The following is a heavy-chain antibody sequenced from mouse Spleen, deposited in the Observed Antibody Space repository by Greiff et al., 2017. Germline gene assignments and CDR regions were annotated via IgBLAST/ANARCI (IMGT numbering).Heavy chain of an antibody. V-gene: IGHV5-6-5*01. Sequence: EVKLMESGGGLVKPGGSLKLSCAASGFTFSSYAMSWVRQTPEKRLEWVASISSGGSTYYPDSVKGRFTISRDNARNILYLQMSSLRSEDTAMYYCAREGGHPYWGQGTTLTVSS. D-gene: IGHD6-1*01. CDR1: GFTFSSYA. CDR3: AREGGHPY. J-gene: IGHJ2*01. CDR2: ISSGGST.